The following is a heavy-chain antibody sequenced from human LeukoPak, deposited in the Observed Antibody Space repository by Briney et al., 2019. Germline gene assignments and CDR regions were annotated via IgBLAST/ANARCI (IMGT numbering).Heavy chain of an antibody. Sequence: GASAKVSCKASGYTFTSYDIHWVRQATGQGLEYMGWMNPDTGNTGYAQKFQGRVTMTRSTSISTAYMELSSLRSEDTAVYYCARGHSSSSFDYWGQGTLVTVSS. J-gene: IGHJ4*02. D-gene: IGHD6-13*01. CDR1: GYTFTSYD. V-gene: IGHV1-8*01. CDR2: MNPDTGNT. CDR3: ARGHSSSSFDY.